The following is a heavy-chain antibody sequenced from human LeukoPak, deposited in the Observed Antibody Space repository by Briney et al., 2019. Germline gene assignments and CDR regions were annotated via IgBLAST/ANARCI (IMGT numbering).Heavy chain of an antibody. V-gene: IGHV3-23*01. CDR1: GFTFSSYA. J-gene: IGHJ4*02. CDR3: AKGTTFSPSRATFDY. Sequence: GGSLRLSCAASGFTFSSYAMSWVRQAPGKGLEWVSAISGSGGSTYYADSVKGRFTISRDNSKNTLYLQMNSLRAEDTAVYYCAKGTTFSPSRATFDYWGQGTLVTVSS. CDR2: ISGSGGST. D-gene: IGHD1-1*01.